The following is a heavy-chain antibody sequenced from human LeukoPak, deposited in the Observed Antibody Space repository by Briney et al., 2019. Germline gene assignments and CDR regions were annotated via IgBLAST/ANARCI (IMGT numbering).Heavy chain of an antibody. CDR2: IKEDGSEK. D-gene: IGHD6-13*01. CDR1: GFTISSNF. CDR3: ARDSSSWY. V-gene: IGHV3-7*01. J-gene: IGHJ4*02. Sequence: PGGSLRLSCAASGFTISSNFISWVRQAPGKGLEWMANIKEDGSEKYYVDSVKGRFTISRDNAKNSLYLQINSLRAEDTAVYYCARDSSSWYWGQGTLVTVSS.